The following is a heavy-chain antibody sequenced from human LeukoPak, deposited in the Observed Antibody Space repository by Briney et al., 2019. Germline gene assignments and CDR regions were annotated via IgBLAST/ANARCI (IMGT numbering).Heavy chain of an antibody. D-gene: IGHD2-21*02. CDR2: IYNTGST. CDR3: ATDGASCGGDCYSDY. V-gene: IGHV3-53*01. J-gene: IGHJ4*02. Sequence: GRSLRLSCAASGFTVSSNYMHWVRQAPGKGLDWVSVIYNTGSTFYADSVQGRFTISRVNTKNTLNLQMQSLRAEYTAVYHCATDGASCGGDCYSDYWGQGTLVTVSS. CDR1: GFTVSSNY.